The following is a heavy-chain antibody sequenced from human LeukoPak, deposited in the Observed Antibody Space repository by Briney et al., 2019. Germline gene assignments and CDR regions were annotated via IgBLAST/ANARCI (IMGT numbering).Heavy chain of an antibody. Sequence: GGSPRLSCAASGFTVSSNYMSWVRQAPGKGLEWVSVIYSGGSTYYADSVKGRFTISRDNSKNTLYLQMNSLRAEDTAVYYCATIAARQYYFDYWGQGTLVTVSS. V-gene: IGHV3-53*01. CDR2: IYSGGST. D-gene: IGHD6-6*01. CDR1: GFTVSSNY. CDR3: ATIAARQYYFDY. J-gene: IGHJ4*02.